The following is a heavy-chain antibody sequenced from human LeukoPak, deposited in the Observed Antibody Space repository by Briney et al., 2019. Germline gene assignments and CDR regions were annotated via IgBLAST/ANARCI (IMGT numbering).Heavy chain of an antibody. D-gene: IGHD2-15*01. CDR3: HIVVVVAATGSLDY. V-gene: IGHV3-23*01. CDR1: GFTFNDYV. CDR2: ISTTGIGT. J-gene: IGHJ4*02. Sequence: GGSLRLSCAASGFTFNDYVMSWVRQAPGKGPEWVSTISTTGIGTFYADSVRGRFTISRDNSKNTLYLQMNSLRAEDTAVYYCHIVVVVAATGSLDYWGQGTLVTVSS.